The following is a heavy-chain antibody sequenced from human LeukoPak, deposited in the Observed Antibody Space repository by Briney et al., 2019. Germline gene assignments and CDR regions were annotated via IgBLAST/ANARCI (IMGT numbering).Heavy chain of an antibody. Sequence: SDTLSLTCTVSGGSINSSSYYGRWVRQPPGKGLEWIGSIYYSGSTYYNPSHKSRVTISVDTSKNQFSLKLSSVTAADTAVYYCARQGYSSGHYSWFDPWGQGTLVTVSS. J-gene: IGHJ5*02. CDR1: GGSINSSSYY. CDR3: ARQGYSSGHYSWFDP. V-gene: IGHV4-39*01. D-gene: IGHD6-19*01. CDR2: IYYSGST.